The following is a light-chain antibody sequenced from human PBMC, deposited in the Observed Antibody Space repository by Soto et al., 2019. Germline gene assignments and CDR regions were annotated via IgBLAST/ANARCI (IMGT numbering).Light chain of an antibody. CDR3: QQYNSYWT. CDR2: DAS. V-gene: IGKV1-5*01. Sequence: DIQMTQSPSTLSASVGDRVTITCRASQSISSWLAWYQQKPGKAPKLLIYDASSLESGVPSRFIGSGSGTEFTLTISSLQPDDFATYYGQQYNSYWTFGQGTKVDIK. CDR1: QSISSW. J-gene: IGKJ1*01.